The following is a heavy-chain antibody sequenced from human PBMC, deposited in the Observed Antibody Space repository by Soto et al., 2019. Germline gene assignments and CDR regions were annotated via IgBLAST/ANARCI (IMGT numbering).Heavy chain of an antibody. CDR1: GGSFSGYY. D-gene: IGHD2-2*02. J-gene: IGHJ4*02. CDR2: INHSGST. CDR3: ARGIPSHRLSGRAIDY. Sequence: SETLSLTCAVYGGSFSGYYWSWIRQPPGKGLEWIGEINHSGSTNYNPSLKSRVTISVDTSKNQFSLKLSSVTAADTAVYYCARGIPSHRLSGRAIDYWGQGTLVTVSS. V-gene: IGHV4-34*01.